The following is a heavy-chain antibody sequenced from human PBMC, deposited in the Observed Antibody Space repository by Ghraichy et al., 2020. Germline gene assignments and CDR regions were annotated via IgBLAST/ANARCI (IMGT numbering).Heavy chain of an antibody. V-gene: IGHV4-34*01. CDR1: GGSFNDYY. CDR2: IDHTGVT. D-gene: IGHD7-27*01. CDR3: ARGPNWADY. J-gene: IGHJ4*02. Sequence: SETLSLTCAVFGGSFNDYYWTWIRQAPGQGLEWIGEIDHTGVTTYNPSLKSRVTISVDTSKRQFSLDLKSMSAADTAVYYCARGPNWADYWSQGTLVAVSS.